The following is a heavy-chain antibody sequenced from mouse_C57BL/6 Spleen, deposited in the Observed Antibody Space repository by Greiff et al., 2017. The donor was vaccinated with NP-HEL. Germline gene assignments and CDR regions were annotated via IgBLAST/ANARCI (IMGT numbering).Heavy chain of an antibody. Sequence: QVQLQQSGPELVKPGASVKISCKASGYAFSSSWMNWVKQRPGKGLEWIGRIYPGDGDTNYNGKFKGKATLTADKSSSTAYMQLSSLTSEDSAVYFCARWLLRSSYYAMDYWGQGTSVTVSS. D-gene: IGHD2-3*01. V-gene: IGHV1-82*01. J-gene: IGHJ4*01. CDR1: GYAFSSSW. CDR2: IYPGDGDT. CDR3: ARWLLRSSYYAMDY.